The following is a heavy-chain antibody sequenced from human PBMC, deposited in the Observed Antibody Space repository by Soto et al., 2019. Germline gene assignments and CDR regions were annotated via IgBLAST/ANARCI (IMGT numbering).Heavy chain of an antibody. V-gene: IGHV4-4*02. Sequence: QVQLQESGPGLVKPSGTLSLTCAFSVGSISSSNWWSWVRQPPGKGLEWIGEIYHSGNTNYNPSLKSRVTMAVDKSRNQFSLKLSSVTAADTAVYYCARRWGEGRVDYWGQGTLVTVSS. D-gene: IGHD3-10*01. CDR1: VGSISSSNW. CDR3: ARRWGEGRVDY. CDR2: IYHSGNT. J-gene: IGHJ4*02.